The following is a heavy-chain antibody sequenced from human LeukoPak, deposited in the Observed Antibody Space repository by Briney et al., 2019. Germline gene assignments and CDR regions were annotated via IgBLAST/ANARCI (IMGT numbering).Heavy chain of an antibody. CDR3: ARCSHFYDSSGYYLDDAFGI. D-gene: IGHD3-22*01. J-gene: IGHJ3*02. Sequence: PSETLSLTCTVSGGSLSSYYWSWIRQPAGKGLEWIGRIYTSGSTNYNPSLKSRVTMSVDTSKNQFSLKLSSVTAADTAVYYCARCSHFYDSSGYYLDDAFGIWGQGTMVTVSS. CDR1: GGSLSSYY. V-gene: IGHV4-4*07. CDR2: IYTSGST.